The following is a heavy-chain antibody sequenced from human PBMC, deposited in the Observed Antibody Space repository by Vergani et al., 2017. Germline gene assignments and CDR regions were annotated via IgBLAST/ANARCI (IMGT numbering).Heavy chain of an antibody. D-gene: IGHD3-9*01. Sequence: EVQPVESGGGLVKPGGSLRLSCTTSGFTFSSAWMSWVRQAPGKGLEWVARIRPKTDGETTDYAAPVKGRFTISRDDSKNTLYLQMNSLKTEDTAVYYWTTPTKLELRYYFDSWGQGTLVTVSS. V-gene: IGHV3-15*01. CDR3: TTPTKLELRYYFDS. CDR2: IRPKTDGETT. J-gene: IGHJ4*02. CDR1: GFTFSSAW.